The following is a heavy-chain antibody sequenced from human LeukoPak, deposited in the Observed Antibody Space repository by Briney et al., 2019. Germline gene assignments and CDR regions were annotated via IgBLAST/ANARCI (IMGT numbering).Heavy chain of an antibody. J-gene: IGHJ3*02. Sequence: GASVKVSCKASGYTFTSYGISWVRQAPGQGLEWMGWISAYNGNTNYAQKLQGRVTITRDRSMSTAYMELSSLRSKDTAMYYCATLGAIRAFDIWGHGTMVTVSS. D-gene: IGHD1-26*01. CDR2: ISAYNGNT. V-gene: IGHV1-18*01. CDR1: GYTFTSYG. CDR3: ATLGAIRAFDI.